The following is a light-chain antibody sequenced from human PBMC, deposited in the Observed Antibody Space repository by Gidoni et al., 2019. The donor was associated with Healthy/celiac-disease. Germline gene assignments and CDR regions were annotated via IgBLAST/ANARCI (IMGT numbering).Light chain of an antibody. J-gene: IGKJ5*01. Sequence: DIVMTQSPDSLAVSLGGRATINCKSSQSVLYSSNNKNYLAWYQQKPGQPPKLLIYWASTRESGVPDRFSGSGSGTDFILTISSLQAEDVAVYYCQQYYSTPITFGQGTRLEIK. CDR3: QQYYSTPIT. CDR2: WAS. V-gene: IGKV4-1*01. CDR1: QSVLYSSNNKNY.